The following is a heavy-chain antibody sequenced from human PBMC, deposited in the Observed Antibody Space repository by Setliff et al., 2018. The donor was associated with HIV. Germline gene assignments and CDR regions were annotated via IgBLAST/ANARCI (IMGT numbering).Heavy chain of an antibody. CDR1: GYTFTRYG. CDR2: IGANNGNT. D-gene: IGHD2-2*01. V-gene: IGHV1-18*01. Sequence: ASVKVSCKASGYTFTRYGISWVRQAPGQGLEWMGWIGANNGNTKYAQRLQGRVTMTTDTSTSTAYMDLRSLRSDDTAVYFCARDGEYQVLHYYYSGMDVWGQGTTVTVSS. J-gene: IGHJ6*02. CDR3: ARDGEYQVLHYYYSGMDV.